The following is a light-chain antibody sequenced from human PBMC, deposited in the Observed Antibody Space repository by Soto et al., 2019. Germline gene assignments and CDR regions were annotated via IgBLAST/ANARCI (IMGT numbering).Light chain of an antibody. Sequence: DIHVTRSPSALSASVEDRVTITCRASQTISDSLDWYQQKPGKAPDLLISDVSSLERGVASRLRGSGYGTELTITISSMQTDDFETYYCQQYHGYPRTFGQGTKVDIK. CDR2: DVS. CDR1: QTISDS. CDR3: QQYHGYPRT. V-gene: IGKV1-5*01. J-gene: IGKJ1*01.